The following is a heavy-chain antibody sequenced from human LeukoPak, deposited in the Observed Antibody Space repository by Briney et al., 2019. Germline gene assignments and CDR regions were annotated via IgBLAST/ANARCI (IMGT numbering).Heavy chain of an antibody. CDR3: SRGQSYHLDY. D-gene: IGHD2-2*01. J-gene: IGHJ4*02. V-gene: IGHV1-2*02. CDR2: INPKTGAT. Sequence: ASVKVSCKTSGYIFSDYYMHWVRQAPGQGLEWMGWINPKTGATTYAQNFQGRVTTTRDTAIRTVYMELTRVTSDDTAVYYCSRGQSYHLDYWGQGTLVTVSS. CDR1: GYIFSDYY.